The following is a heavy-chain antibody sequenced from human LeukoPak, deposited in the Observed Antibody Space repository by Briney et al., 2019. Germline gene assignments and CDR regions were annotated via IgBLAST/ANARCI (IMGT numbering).Heavy chain of an antibody. Sequence: PGGSLRLSCAASGFIFSSYAMYWVRQAPGKGLEYVSGIHSNGGSTFYANSVKGRFTISRDNFKNTLYLQVGSLRGEDMAVYYCARRNSGWYEHIDYWGQGTLVTVSS. CDR2: IHSNGGST. V-gene: IGHV3-64*01. CDR1: GFIFSSYA. D-gene: IGHD6-19*01. CDR3: ARRNSGWYEHIDY. J-gene: IGHJ4*02.